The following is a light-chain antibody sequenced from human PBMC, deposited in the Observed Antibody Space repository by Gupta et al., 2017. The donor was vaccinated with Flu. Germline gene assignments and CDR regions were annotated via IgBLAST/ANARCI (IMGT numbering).Light chain of an antibody. CDR2: DNN. CDR1: NIGSNS. CDR3: QVGDSSSDSYV. J-gene: IGLJ1*01. V-gene: IGLV3-21*02. Sequence: SYVLTQPPSVSVAPGQTARITCEKNNIGSNSVHWYQQKPGQAPVVVVYDNNDRPSGIPERFSGSNSGNTATLTISRVEAGDEADCYCQVGDSSSDSYVFGTGTKVTVL.